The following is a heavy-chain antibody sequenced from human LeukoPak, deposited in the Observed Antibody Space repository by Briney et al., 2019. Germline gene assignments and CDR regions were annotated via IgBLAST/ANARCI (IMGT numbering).Heavy chain of an antibody. V-gene: IGHV1-8*03. J-gene: IGHJ5*02. CDR1: GYTFTSYD. D-gene: IGHD1-7*01. CDR3: ARDWGWNYGGWFDP. CDR2: MNPNSGNT. Sequence: ASVKVSCKASGYTFTSYDINWVRQATGQGLEWMGWMNPNSGNTGYAQKFQGRVTITRNTSISTAYMELSSLRSEDTAVYYCARDWGWNYGGWFDPWGQGTLVTVSS.